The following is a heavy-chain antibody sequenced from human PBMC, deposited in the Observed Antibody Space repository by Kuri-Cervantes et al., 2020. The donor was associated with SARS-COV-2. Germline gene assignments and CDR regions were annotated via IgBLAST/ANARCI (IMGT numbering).Heavy chain of an antibody. CDR1: GGSISSYY. CDR2: IYYSGST. V-gene: IGHV4-59*08. D-gene: IGHD3-16*01. CDR3: ARQSMLSRSHEY. Sequence: GSLRLSCTVSGGSISSYYWSWIRQPPGKGLEWIGYIYYSGSTNYNPSPKSRVTISVDTSKNQFSLKLSSVTAADTAVYYCARQSMLSRSHEYWGQGTLVTVSS. J-gene: IGHJ4*02.